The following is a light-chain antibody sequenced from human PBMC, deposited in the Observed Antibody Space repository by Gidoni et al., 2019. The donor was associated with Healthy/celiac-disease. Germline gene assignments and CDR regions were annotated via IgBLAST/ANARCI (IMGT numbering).Light chain of an antibody. Sequence: EIVMTQSPATLSVSPGERATLSCRASQSVSSNLAWYQQKPGQAPRLLIYGASTRPTGIPARFSGSGSGTEFTLTISNLQSEDFAVYYCQQYNNWPPGTFGQGTKVEIK. J-gene: IGKJ1*01. CDR3: QQYNNWPPGT. CDR1: QSVSSN. CDR2: GAS. V-gene: IGKV3-15*01.